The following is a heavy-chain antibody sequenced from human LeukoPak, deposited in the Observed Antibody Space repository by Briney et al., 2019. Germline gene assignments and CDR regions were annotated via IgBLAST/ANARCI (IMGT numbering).Heavy chain of an antibody. V-gene: IGHV4-4*09. CDR2: IHTRGST. CDR3: AGNSGWYVYNY. CDR1: GGSISSYY. D-gene: IGHD6-19*01. Sequence: PSETLSLTCTVSGGSISSYYWSWIRQPPGKGLEGIGYIHTRGSTNYNPSLKSRVTISVDTSKNQFSLKLSSVTAEDTAVYYCAGNSGWYVYNYWGQGTLVSVSS. J-gene: IGHJ4*02.